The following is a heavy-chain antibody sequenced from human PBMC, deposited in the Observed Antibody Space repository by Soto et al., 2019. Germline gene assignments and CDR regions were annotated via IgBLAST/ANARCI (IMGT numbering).Heavy chain of an antibody. J-gene: IGHJ3*02. Sequence: SETLSLTCAVYGGSFSGYFWSWIRQPPGKGLEWIGEINHSESTNYNPSLKSRATISVDRSKNQFSLKLSSVTAADTAVYYCAREVSPDCSGGACLDGFDIWGQGTMVTVSS. D-gene: IGHD2-15*01. CDR3: AREVSPDCSGGACLDGFDI. V-gene: IGHV4-34*01. CDR1: GGSFSGYF. CDR2: INHSEST.